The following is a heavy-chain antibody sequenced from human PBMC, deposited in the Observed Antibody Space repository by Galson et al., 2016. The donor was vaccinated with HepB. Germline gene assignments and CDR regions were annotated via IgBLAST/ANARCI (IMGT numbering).Heavy chain of an antibody. CDR2: IDPSDSYT. J-gene: IGHJ6*02. CDR3: AVGLDSPGYFHDGLDV. Sequence: QSGAEVKKPGESLKISCKGSGYSFTDYWIAWVRQMPGKGLEWMGRIDPSDSYTSYSPSFQGHVTSSVDKSITTAYLHWSSLEASDTAMYYCAVGLDSPGYFHDGLDVWGQGTTVTVSS. CDR1: GYSFTDYW. D-gene: IGHD3/OR15-3a*01. V-gene: IGHV5-10-1*01.